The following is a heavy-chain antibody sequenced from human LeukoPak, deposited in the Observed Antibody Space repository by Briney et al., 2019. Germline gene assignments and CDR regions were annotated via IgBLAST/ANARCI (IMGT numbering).Heavy chain of an antibody. V-gene: IGHV1-8*01. CDR3: TRERPHSSCFDY. J-gene: IGHJ4*02. CDR1: GFTFTSSD. D-gene: IGHD6-13*01. CDR2: MDPTTGYT. Sequence: ASVKVSCKASGFTFTSSDINWVRQATGQGLEWMGWMDPTTGYTDYAQKFQGRVTMTRNTSISTAYLELSSLRYDDTAVYYCTRERPHSSCFDYWGQGTLVTVSS.